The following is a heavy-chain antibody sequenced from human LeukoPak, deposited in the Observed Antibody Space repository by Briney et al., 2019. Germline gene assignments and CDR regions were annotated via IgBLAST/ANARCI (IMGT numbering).Heavy chain of an antibody. CDR3: ARGFRDYGSFNDY. Sequence: PSETLSLTCTVSGGSISSGSYYWSWIRQPAGKGLEWIGRIYTSGSTNYNPSLKSRVTISVDTSKNQFSLKLSSVTAADTAVYYCARGFRDYGSFNDYWGQGTLVTVPS. D-gene: IGHD3-10*01. CDR2: IYTSGST. CDR1: GGSISSGSYY. V-gene: IGHV4-61*02. J-gene: IGHJ4*02.